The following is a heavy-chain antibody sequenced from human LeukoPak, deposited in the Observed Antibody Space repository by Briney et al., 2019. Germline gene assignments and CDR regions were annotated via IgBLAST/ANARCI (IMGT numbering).Heavy chain of an antibody. CDR1: GGTFSNYA. CDR2: FIPVFGPA. J-gene: IGHJ4*02. D-gene: IGHD6-19*01. Sequence: SVKVSCKASGGTFSNYAVSWVRQAPGQGLEWMGGFIPVFGPANYAQKFQGRVTITADESTSTAYMELSSLRSEDAAVYYCARAGEVYNSGSYLEYWGQGTLVTVSS. CDR3: ARAGEVYNSGSYLEY. V-gene: IGHV1-69*13.